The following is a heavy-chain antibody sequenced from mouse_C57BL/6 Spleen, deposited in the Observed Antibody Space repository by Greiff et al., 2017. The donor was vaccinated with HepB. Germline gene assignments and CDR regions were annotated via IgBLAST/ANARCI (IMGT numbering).Heavy chain of an antibody. CDR2: IDPSDSYT. CDR1: GYTFTSYW. Sequence: QVQLQQPGAELVMPGASVKLSCKASGYTFTSYWMHWVKQRPGQGLEWIGEIDPSDSYTNYNQKFKGKSTLTVDKSSSTAYMQLSSLTSEDSAVYYCAREDYGSSPWYFDVWGTGTTVTVSS. CDR3: AREDYGSSPWYFDV. V-gene: IGHV1-69*01. J-gene: IGHJ1*03. D-gene: IGHD1-1*01.